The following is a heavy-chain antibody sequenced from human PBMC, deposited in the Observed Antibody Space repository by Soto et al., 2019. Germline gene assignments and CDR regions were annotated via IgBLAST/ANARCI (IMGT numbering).Heavy chain of an antibody. Sequence: QVQVVQSGAEEKKPGASVKVSCKASGYTFISYAIHWVRQAPGQRLEWMGWINAGNGNTKYSQKFQGRVTITRDTSASTAYMEMSSLRSEDTAVYYCARGGYYYDSSVSPYFDYWGQGTLVTVSS. CDR1: GYTFISYA. D-gene: IGHD3-22*01. J-gene: IGHJ4*02. V-gene: IGHV1-3*05. CDR3: ARGGYYYDSSVSPYFDY. CDR2: INAGNGNT.